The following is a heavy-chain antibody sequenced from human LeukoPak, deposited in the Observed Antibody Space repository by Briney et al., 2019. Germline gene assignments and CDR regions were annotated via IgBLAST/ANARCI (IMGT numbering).Heavy chain of an antibody. CDR2: ISWNSGRI. CDR3: AKDVTATASSYYGIDV. J-gene: IGHJ6*02. D-gene: IGHD2-21*02. Sequence: PGRSLRLSCAASGFTFYDYVMAWVRQAPGKGLEWVSGISWNSGRIGYADSVKGRFTISRDNAKNSLYLQMNSLRAEDTALYYCAKDVTATASSYYGIDVWGQGTTVTVSS. CDR1: GFTFYDYV. V-gene: IGHV3-9*01.